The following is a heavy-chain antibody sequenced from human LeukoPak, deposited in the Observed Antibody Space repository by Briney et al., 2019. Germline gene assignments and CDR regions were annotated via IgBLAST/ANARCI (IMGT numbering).Heavy chain of an antibody. V-gene: IGHV4-59*08. CDR3: ARHELDYYDSSGYYY. CDR2: IYYSGST. D-gene: IGHD3-22*01. CDR1: GGSISSYY. Sequence: SGTLSLTCTVSGGSISSYYWSWIRQPPGKGLEWIGYIYYSGSTNYNPSLKSRVTISVDTSKNQFSLKLSSVTAADTAVYYCARHELDYYDSSGYYYWGQGTLVTVSS. J-gene: IGHJ4*02.